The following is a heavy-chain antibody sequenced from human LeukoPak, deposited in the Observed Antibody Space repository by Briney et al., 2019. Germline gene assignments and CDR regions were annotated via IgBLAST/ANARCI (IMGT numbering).Heavy chain of an antibody. V-gene: IGHV4-34*01. D-gene: IGHD3-9*01. CDR3: ARAPILTGYYYYYYYMDV. J-gene: IGHJ6*03. Sequence: SETLSLTCAVCGGSFSGYYGSWIRQPPGKGLEWIGEINHSGSTNYNPSLKSRVTISVDTSKNQFSLKLSSVTAADTDVYYCARAPILTGYYYYYYYMDVWGKGTTVTVSS. CDR1: GGSFSGYY. CDR2: INHSGST.